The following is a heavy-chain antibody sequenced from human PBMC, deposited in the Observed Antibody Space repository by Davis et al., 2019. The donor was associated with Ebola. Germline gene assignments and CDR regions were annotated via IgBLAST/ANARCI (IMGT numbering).Heavy chain of an antibody. J-gene: IGHJ4*02. V-gene: IGHV3-74*03. CDR2: INSDGTYT. CDR1: GFTFSSYW. CDR3: ARDVGGRAGY. Sequence: GESLKISCAASGFTFSSYWMHWVRQTPGMGPVGVSRINSDGTYTTYADSVKGRFTISRDNAKNTLFLQMNSLRADDTAVYYCARDVGGRAGYWGQGTLVTVSS.